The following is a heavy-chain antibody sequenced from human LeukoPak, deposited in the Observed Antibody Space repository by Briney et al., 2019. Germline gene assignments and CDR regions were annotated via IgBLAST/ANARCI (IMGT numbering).Heavy chain of an antibody. J-gene: IGHJ6*02. D-gene: IGHD5-24*01. CDR2: ISSSSSYI. V-gene: IGHV3-21*01. CDR1: GFTFSSYS. Sequence: GGSLRLSCAASGFTFSSYSMNWVRQAPGKGLEWVSSISSSSSYIYYADSVKGRFTISRDNAKNSLYLQMNSLRAEDTAVYYCAKVKDGYNFRPIRYYYYGMDVWGQGTTVTVSS. CDR3: AKVKDGYNFRPIRYYYYGMDV.